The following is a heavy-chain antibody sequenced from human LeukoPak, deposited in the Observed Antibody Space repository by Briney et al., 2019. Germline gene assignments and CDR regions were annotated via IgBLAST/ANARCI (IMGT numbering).Heavy chain of an antibody. CDR2: IKQDGSEK. CDR1: GFTFSSYW. CDR3: ARVGIQPAGAFDI. D-gene: IGHD1-26*01. Sequence: PGGSLRLSCAASGFTFSSYWMSWVRQAPGKGLEWVANIKQDGSEKYYVDSVKGRFTISRDNAKNSLYLQMSSLRAEDTAVYYCARVGIQPAGAFDIWGQGTMVTVSS. J-gene: IGHJ3*02. V-gene: IGHV3-7*01.